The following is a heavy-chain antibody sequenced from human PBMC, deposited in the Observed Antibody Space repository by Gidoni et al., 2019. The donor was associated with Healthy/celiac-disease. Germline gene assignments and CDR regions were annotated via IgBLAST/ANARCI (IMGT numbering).Heavy chain of an antibody. Sequence: EVQLVQSGAEVKKPGESLKISCKGSGYSFTSSEIGWVRQTPGKGLQWMGIIYPGYSDTRYSPSFQGQVTISADKSISTAYLQWSSLKASDTAMYYCASSGGIAAAGTYPPPYGMDVWGQGTTVTVSS. D-gene: IGHD6-13*01. CDR2: IYPGYSDT. CDR1: GYSFTSSE. V-gene: IGHV5-51*01. J-gene: IGHJ6*02. CDR3: ASSGGIAAAGTYPPPYGMDV.